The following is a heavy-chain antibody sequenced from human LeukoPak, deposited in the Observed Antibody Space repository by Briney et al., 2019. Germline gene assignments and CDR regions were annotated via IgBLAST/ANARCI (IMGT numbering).Heavy chain of an antibody. CDR1: GYSISSGYY. Sequence: PSETLSLTCAVSGYSISSGYYWGWIRQPPGKGVGGIGIIYHSGSTYYNPSLKSRVTISVDTSKNQFSLKLSSVTAADTAVYYCAGTYYDFWSGYQTSDYWGQGTLVTVSS. CDR3: AGTYYDFWSGYQTSDY. J-gene: IGHJ4*02. CDR2: IYHSGST. D-gene: IGHD3-3*01. V-gene: IGHV4-38-2*01.